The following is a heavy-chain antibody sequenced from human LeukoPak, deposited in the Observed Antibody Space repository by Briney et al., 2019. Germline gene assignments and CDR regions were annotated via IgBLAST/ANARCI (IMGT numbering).Heavy chain of an antibody. CDR2: MNPNSGNT. V-gene: IGHV1-8*01. Sequence: ASVKVSCKASGYTFTSYDINWVRQATGQGLEWMGWMNPNSGNTGYAQKFQGRVTMTRDTSISTAYMELSSLRSEDTAVYYCAKVASGSYPEAPSDYWGQGTLVTVSS. J-gene: IGHJ4*02. D-gene: IGHD1-26*01. CDR3: AKVASGSYPEAPSDY. CDR1: GYTFTSYD.